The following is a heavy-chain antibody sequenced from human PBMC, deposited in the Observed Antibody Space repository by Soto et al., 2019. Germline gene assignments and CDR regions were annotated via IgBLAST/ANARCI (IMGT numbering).Heavy chain of an antibody. CDR2: ISYDGSNK. CDR1: GFSFSSYG. D-gene: IGHD6-19*01. CDR3: VAGQYFFDY. Sequence: QVQLVESGGGVVQPGRSLRLSCAASGFSFSSYGMQWVRQAPGKGLEWVAVISYDGSNKYYADSVKDRFTISRDNSKETLSLQMNSLRADDTAVYSCVAGQYFFDYCGQGTLVTVSS. J-gene: IGHJ4*02. V-gene: IGHV3-30*03.